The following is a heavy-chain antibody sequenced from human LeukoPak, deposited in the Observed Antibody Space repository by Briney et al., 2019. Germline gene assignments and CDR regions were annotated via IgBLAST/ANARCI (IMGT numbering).Heavy chain of an antibody. Sequence: SETLSLTCTVSGGSIFSYYWNWIRQPPGKGLEWIWYIYPNGITSYNPSLRSRGTISIATSKTQFSLRLRSVTAADTAIYYCARRAYYDTSGYYPTSGYFDLWGRGTLVTVSS. V-gene: IGHV4-4*08. D-gene: IGHD3-22*01. J-gene: IGHJ2*01. CDR1: GGSIFSYY. CDR2: IYPNGIT. CDR3: ARRAYYDTSGYYPTSGYFDL.